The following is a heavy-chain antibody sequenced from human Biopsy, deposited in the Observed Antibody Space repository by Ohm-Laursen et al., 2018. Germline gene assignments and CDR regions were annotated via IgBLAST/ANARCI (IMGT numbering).Heavy chain of an antibody. CDR1: GDSISGGGYY. J-gene: IGHJ4*02. Sequence: GTLSLTCTVSGDSISGGGYYWSWIRQHPGKGLEWIGYIHYMGSTNYNPSLKSRVTISADTTKNQLFLRLTSVTTADTAVYYCARLGSGGYVPTFFDCWGQGTLVTVSS. D-gene: IGHD3-10*02. CDR3: ARLGSGGYVPTFFDC. CDR2: IHYMGST. V-gene: IGHV4-61*08.